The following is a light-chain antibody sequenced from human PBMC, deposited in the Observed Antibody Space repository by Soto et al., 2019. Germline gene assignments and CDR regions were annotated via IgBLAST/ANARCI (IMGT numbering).Light chain of an antibody. V-gene: IGLV2-14*01. Sequence: QSALTQPASVSGSPGQSITISCTGTSSDVGAYYSVSWYQHHPGKAPKLIIYGVTNRPSGVSNRFSGSKSGNTASLTISGLRAEDEADYHCSSYTSGSSHYVFGTGTKVT. CDR1: SSDVGAYYS. CDR3: SSYTSGSSHYV. CDR2: GVT. J-gene: IGLJ1*01.